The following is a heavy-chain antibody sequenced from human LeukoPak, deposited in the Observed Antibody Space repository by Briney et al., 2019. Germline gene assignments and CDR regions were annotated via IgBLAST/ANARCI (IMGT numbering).Heavy chain of an antibody. J-gene: IGHJ5*02. Sequence: SETLSLTCTVSGDSISGSNYHWGWIRQPPGKGLEWLGTVHHTGRAFYNPSLRGRTTVSVDTSKNQFSLKLTSVTAEDTAVYYCARAEGIAAAGTGNWFDPWGQGTLVTVSS. CDR3: ARAEGIAAAGTGNWFDP. CDR1: GDSISGSNYH. D-gene: IGHD6-13*01. CDR2: VHHTGRA. V-gene: IGHV4-39*07.